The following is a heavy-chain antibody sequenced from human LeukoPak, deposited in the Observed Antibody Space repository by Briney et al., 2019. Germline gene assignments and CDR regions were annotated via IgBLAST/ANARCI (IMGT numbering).Heavy chain of an antibody. CDR1: GFTFSSNY. CDR2: IYSGGST. V-gene: IGHV3-53*01. CDR3: ARGLYYFDTSRYLHY. Sequence: GGSLRLSCAASGFTFSSNYMSWVRQAPGKGLEWVSVIYSGGSTYYADSGKGRFTISRDNSKNTLYLQMDSLRGQDNAVYYCARGLYYFDTSRYLHYWGQGTLVTVSS. D-gene: IGHD3-22*01. J-gene: IGHJ4*02.